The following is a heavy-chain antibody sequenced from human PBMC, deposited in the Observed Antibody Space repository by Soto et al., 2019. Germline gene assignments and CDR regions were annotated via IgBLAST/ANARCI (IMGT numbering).Heavy chain of an antibody. CDR2: ITTSNGNR. CDR1: GYSLTSYG. V-gene: IGHV1-18*04. Sequence: QIQLVQSGGEVKRPGASVMVSCKASGYSLTSYGISWVRLVPGQGLEWMAWITTSNGNRNFARKFQDRVSLTADISTSTVYMELRSLTSDDTAVYYCTRGTLGVFDYWGQGTLVTVSS. D-gene: IGHD3-16*01. J-gene: IGHJ4*02. CDR3: TRGTLGVFDY.